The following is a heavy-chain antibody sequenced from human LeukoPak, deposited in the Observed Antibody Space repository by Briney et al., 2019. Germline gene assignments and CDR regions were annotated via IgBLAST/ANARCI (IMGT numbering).Heavy chain of an antibody. CDR2: IYNSGST. J-gene: IGHJ3*01. CDR3: AREPDRGDYGLDV. CDR1: GGFISDYY. V-gene: IGHV4-59*01. D-gene: IGHD4-17*01. Sequence: SETLSLTCIVSGGFISDYYWSWLRQPPGKGLEWIGYIYNSGSTQYNPSLKGRVSISVDTSKKQFSLRLNSVTAADTAVYYCAREPDRGDYGLDVWGQGTMVTVSS.